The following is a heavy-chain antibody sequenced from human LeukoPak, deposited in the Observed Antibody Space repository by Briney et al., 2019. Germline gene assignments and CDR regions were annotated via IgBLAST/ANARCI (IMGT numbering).Heavy chain of an antibody. D-gene: IGHD6-13*01. CDR2: TSSSGSTI. J-gene: IGHJ4*02. CDR1: GFTFSSYE. CDR3: ARDDSSWYGHFDY. V-gene: IGHV3-48*03. Sequence: GGSLRLSCAASGFTFSSYEMNWVRQAPGKGLEWVSYTSSSGSTIYYADSVKGRFTISRDNAKNSLYLQMNSLRDEDTAVYYCARDDSSWYGHFDYWGQGALVTVSS.